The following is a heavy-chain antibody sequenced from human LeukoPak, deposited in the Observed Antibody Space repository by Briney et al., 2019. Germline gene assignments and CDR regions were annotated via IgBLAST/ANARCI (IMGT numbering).Heavy chain of an antibody. Sequence: GGSLRLSCAASGFTFSDYYMSWIRQAPGQGLERVSYISSCGSTIYYADSVKGRFTISRDNAKNSLYLQMNSLRAEDTAVYYCAREEVGAKKNDAFDIWGQGTMVTVSS. D-gene: IGHD1-26*01. CDR3: AREEVGAKKNDAFDI. CDR2: ISSCGSTI. CDR1: GFTFSDYY. V-gene: IGHV3-11*01. J-gene: IGHJ3*02.